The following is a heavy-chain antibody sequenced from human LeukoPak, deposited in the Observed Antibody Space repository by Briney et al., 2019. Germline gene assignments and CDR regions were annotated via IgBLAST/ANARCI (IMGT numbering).Heavy chain of an antibody. J-gene: IGHJ4*02. V-gene: IGHV3-30*02. Sequence: GGSLRLSCAASGFTFSSYGMHWVRQAPGKGLEWVAFIRYDGSNEYYADSVKGRFTISRDNSKNTLYLQMNSLRAEDTAVYYCAKDPGGYGHGYFDYWGQGTLVTVSS. CDR3: AKDPGGYGHGYFDY. CDR1: GFTFSSYG. CDR2: IRYDGSNE. D-gene: IGHD6-13*01.